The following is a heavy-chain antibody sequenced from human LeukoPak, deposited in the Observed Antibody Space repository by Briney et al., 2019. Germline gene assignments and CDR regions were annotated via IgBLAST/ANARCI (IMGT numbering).Heavy chain of an antibody. V-gene: IGHV4-39*01. CDR3: ARLSFGIAVAGSY. Sequence: SETLSLTCTVSGGSISSSSYYWGWIRQPPGKGLEWIGSIYYRGSTHYNPSLKSRVTISVDTSKNQFSLKLSSVTAADTAVYYCARLSFGIAVAGSYWGQGTLVTVSS. D-gene: IGHD6-19*01. CDR2: IYYRGST. CDR1: GGSISSSSYY. J-gene: IGHJ4*02.